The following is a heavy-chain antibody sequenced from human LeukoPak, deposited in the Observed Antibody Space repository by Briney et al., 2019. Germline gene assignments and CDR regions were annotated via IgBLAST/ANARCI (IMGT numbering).Heavy chain of an antibody. J-gene: IGHJ4*02. V-gene: IGHV1-46*01. CDR2: INPSGGST. D-gene: IGHD1-26*01. Sequence: ASVKVSCKAFGYTFTSYYMHWVRQAPGQGLEWMGIINPSGGSTSYAQKFQGRVTMTRDTSTSTVYMEVSSLRVEDTAVYYCAKGPVSAIVGATTLDYWGQGTLVTVSS. CDR3: AKGPVSAIVGATTLDY. CDR1: GYTFTSYY.